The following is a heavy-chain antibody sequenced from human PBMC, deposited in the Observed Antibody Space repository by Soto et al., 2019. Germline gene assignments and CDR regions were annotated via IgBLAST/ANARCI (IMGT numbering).Heavy chain of an antibody. CDR3: ARAGTAAGTTLRGYNWSDP. J-gene: IGHJ5*02. V-gene: IGHV4-34*01. CDR1: GGSFSGYY. D-gene: IGHD6-13*01. Sequence: QVQLQQWGAGLLKPSETLSLTCAVYGGSFSGYYWSWIRQPPGKGLEWIGEINHSGSTNYNPSLNSRVTISVDTSKNQFSLKLSYVTAADTAVYYCARAGTAAGTTLRGYNWSDPWGQGTLVTVSS. CDR2: INHSGST.